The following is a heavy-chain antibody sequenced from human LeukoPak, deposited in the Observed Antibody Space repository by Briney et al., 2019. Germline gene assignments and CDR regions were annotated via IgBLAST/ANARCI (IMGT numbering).Heavy chain of an antibody. CDR2: INPNSGGT. Sequence: ASVKVSCKASGYTFTGYYMHWVRQAPGQGLEWMGWINPNSGGTNYAQKFQGRVTMTRDTSISTAYMELSRLRSDDTAVYYCARVHYDISTGYYTFDPWGQGTLVTVSS. CDR3: ARVHYDISTGYYTFDP. D-gene: IGHD3-9*01. CDR1: GYTFTGYY. J-gene: IGHJ5*02. V-gene: IGHV1-2*02.